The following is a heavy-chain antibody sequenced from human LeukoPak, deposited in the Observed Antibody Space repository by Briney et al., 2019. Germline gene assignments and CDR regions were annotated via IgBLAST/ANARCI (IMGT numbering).Heavy chain of an antibody. CDR3: ARGDRPSLYYYGMDV. J-gene: IGHJ6*02. D-gene: IGHD6-6*01. Sequence: GGSLRLSCAASGFTFSSYGMHWVRQAPGKGLEWVALIWYDGSNEYYADSVKGRFAISRDNSKNTLYLQMNSLRAEDTAVYYCARGDRPSLYYYGMDVWGQGTTVTVSS. CDR1: GFTFSSYG. V-gene: IGHV3-33*01. CDR2: IWYDGSNE.